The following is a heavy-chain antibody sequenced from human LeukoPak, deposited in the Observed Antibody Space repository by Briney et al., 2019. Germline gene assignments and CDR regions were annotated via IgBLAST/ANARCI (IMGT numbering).Heavy chain of an antibody. Sequence: GGSLRLSCAASGFTFSSYGMSWVRQAPGKGLEWVSAISGSGGSTYYADSVKGRFTISRDNSKNTLYLQMNSLRAEDTAVYYCARDARRVGFWSGYYHYYYYYMDVWGKGTTVTVSS. V-gene: IGHV3-23*01. J-gene: IGHJ6*03. CDR2: ISGSGGST. CDR3: ARDARRVGFWSGYYHYYYYYMDV. CDR1: GFTFSSYG. D-gene: IGHD3-3*01.